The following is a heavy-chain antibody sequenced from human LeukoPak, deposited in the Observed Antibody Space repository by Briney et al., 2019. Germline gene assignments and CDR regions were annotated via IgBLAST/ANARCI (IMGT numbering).Heavy chain of an antibody. CDR1: GYTSTSYG. V-gene: IGHV1-18*01. J-gene: IGHJ4*02. CDR3: ARGFSGYDLPDWIYFDY. CDR2: ISAYNGNT. Sequence: ASVKVSCKASGYTSTSYGISWVRQAPGQGLEWMGWISAYNGNTNYAQKLQGRVTMTTDTSTSIAYMELRSLRSDDTAVYYCARGFSGYDLPDWIYFDYWGQGTLVTVSS. D-gene: IGHD5-12*01.